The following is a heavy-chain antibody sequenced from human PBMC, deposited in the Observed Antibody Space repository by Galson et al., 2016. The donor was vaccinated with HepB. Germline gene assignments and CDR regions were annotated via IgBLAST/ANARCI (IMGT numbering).Heavy chain of an antibody. J-gene: IGHJ4*02. Sequence: SVKVSCKASGGSFSSSAITWVRQAPGQGLEWMGEFIPLFGTPSYAQKFLGRVTITADKSTSTAYMELSSLRYDDTAVYYCASDYGGNMYFDYWGQGTRVTVSS. D-gene: IGHD4-23*01. V-gene: IGHV1-69*06. CDR3: ASDYGGNMYFDY. CDR2: FIPLFGTP. CDR1: GGSFSSSA.